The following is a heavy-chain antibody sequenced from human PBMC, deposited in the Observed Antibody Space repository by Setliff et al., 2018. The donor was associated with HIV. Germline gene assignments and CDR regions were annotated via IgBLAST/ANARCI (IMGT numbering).Heavy chain of an antibody. CDR3: ARGNPLRWNAFAFDI. V-gene: IGHV4-4*07. CDR2: IYTSGST. D-gene: IGHD3-16*01. J-gene: IGHJ3*02. Sequence: PSETLSLTCTVSGGSISSYYWSWIRQPAGKGLEWIGRIYTSGSTNYNPSLKSRVTMSVDTSKNQLSLKLSSVTAADTAVYYCARGNPLRWNAFAFDIWGQGTMVTVSS. CDR1: GGSISSYY.